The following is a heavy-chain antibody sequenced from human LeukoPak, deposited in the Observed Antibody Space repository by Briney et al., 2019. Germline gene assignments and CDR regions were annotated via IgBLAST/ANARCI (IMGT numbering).Heavy chain of an antibody. CDR1: GFTFSSYA. D-gene: IGHD6-13*01. J-gene: IGHJ4*02. CDR2: ISYDGSNK. V-gene: IGHV3-30*04. CDR3: AKQDRGGIAAAGTDY. Sequence: GGSLRLSCAASGFTFSSYAMHWVRQAPGKGLEWVAVISYDGSNKYYADSVKGRFTISRDNSKNTLYLQMNSLRAEDTAVYYCAKQDRGGIAAAGTDYWGQGTLVTVSS.